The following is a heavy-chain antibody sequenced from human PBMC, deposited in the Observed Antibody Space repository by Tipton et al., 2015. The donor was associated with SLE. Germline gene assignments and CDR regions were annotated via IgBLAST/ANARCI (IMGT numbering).Heavy chain of an antibody. CDR3: ARGGVAGIIGPDY. CDR1: GFTFNNYG. D-gene: IGHD6-19*01. Sequence: SLRLSCAASGFTFNNYGMHWVRQAPGKGLEWVAVVWYDGTSEYYADSVKGRFTISRDNARNTLYLQMNSLRAEDTAVYYCARGGVAGIIGPDYWGQGTLVTVSS. V-gene: IGHV3-33*01. CDR2: VWYDGTSE. J-gene: IGHJ4*02.